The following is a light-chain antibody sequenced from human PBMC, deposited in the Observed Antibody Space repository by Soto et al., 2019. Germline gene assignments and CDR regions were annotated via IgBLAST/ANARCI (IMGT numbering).Light chain of an antibody. CDR3: QQSNSYPLT. Sequence: DIQLTQSPSFLSASVGDRVTITCRASQGIYNYLAWYQQKPGKAPKLLIYAAVTLQSGVPSRFSGSESGTEFTLTISSLQPEDFATYYCQQSNSYPLTFGGGTKVDIK. CDR2: AAV. CDR1: QGIYNY. V-gene: IGKV1-9*01. J-gene: IGKJ4*01.